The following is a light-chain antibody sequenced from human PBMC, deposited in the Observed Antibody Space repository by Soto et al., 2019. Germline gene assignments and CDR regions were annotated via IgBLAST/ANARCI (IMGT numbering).Light chain of an antibody. J-gene: IGKJ2*01. CDR3: QQNDYYQYT. V-gene: IGKV1-5*03. CDR2: KAS. Sequence: DIQMTQSPSTLSASVGDRVTITCRASQSISSWLAWYQQKPGKAPKILIYKASSLESGVPSRFSGSGSVTEFTLTISSLQPDYFATYYYQQNDYYQYTFGQGSKLEIK. CDR1: QSISSW.